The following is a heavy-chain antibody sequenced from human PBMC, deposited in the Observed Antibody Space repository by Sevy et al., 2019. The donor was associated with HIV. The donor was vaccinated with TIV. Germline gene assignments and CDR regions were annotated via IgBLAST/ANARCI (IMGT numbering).Heavy chain of an antibody. CDR1: GFTFRTYA. V-gene: IGHV3-30-3*01. J-gene: IGHJ6*02. D-gene: IGHD4-17*01. CDR2: ISYDGSDK. CDR3: ARPRANYVDHYFFYAMDV. Sequence: GGSLRLSCAASGFTFRTYALHWVRQAPGRGLEWVALISYDGSDKYYADSVKGRFTISRDNFKNTLYLQMNSLTTEDTAVYYCARPRANYVDHYFFYAMDVWGQGTTVTVSS.